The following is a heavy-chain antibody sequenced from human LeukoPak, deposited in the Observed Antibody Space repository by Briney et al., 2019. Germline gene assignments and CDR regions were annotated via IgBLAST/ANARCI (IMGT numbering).Heavy chain of an antibody. CDR3: ARVISGSYRYSNWFDP. V-gene: IGHV1-2*02. D-gene: IGHD1-26*01. CDR2: INPNSGGT. Sequence: ASVKVSCKASGYTFTGYYMHWVRQAPEQGLEWMGWINPNSGGTNYAQKFQGRVTMTRDTSISTAYMELSRLRSDDTAVYYCARVISGSYRYSNWFDPWGQGTLVTVSS. CDR1: GYTFTGYY. J-gene: IGHJ5*02.